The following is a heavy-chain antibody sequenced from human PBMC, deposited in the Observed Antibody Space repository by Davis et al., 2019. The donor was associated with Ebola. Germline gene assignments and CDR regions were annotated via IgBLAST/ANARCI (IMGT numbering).Heavy chain of an antibody. V-gene: IGHV4-59*01. Sequence: PSETLSLTCTVSGGSISSYYWSWIRQPPGKGLEWIGYIYYSGSTNYNPSLKSRVTISVDTSKNQFSLKLSSVTAADTAVYYCARGPSYRRYFDYWGQGTLVTVSS. CDR2: IYYSGST. J-gene: IGHJ4*02. CDR3: ARGPSYRRYFDY. CDR1: GGSISSYY. D-gene: IGHD4-11*01.